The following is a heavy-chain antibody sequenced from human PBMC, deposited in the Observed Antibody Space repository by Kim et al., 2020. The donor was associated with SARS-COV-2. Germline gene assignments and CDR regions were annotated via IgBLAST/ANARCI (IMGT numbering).Heavy chain of an antibody. CDR3: TRNCGGDCYSLGGYDY. D-gene: IGHD2-21*02. CDR1: GFIFGDYG. Sequence: GGSLRLSCTGSGFIFGDYGMTWVRRTPGKGLEWVAFLRSKARGGTTEYAASVKGRFTISRDDSKSIAYLQMNSLKTEDTAVYHCTRNCGGDCYSLGGYDYWGQGTLVTVSS. CDR2: LRSKARGGTT. J-gene: IGHJ4*02. V-gene: IGHV3-49*04.